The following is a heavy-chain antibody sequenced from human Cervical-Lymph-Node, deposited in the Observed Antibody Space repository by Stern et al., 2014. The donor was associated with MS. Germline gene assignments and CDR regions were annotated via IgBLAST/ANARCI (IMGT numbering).Heavy chain of an antibody. CDR3: ARDRRHYDTSGGYYFDS. D-gene: IGHD3-22*01. CDR2: IIPIVGTA. CDR1: GGTFSSYA. V-gene: IGHV1-69*01. Sequence: QLVQSGAEVKKPGSSVKVSCTASGGTFSSYAINWVRQAPGQGPEWMGGIIPIVGTANYAQKFQVRVTITADESTSTAYMELSSLRSEDTAVYYCARDRRHYDTSGGYYFDSWGQGTLVTVSS. J-gene: IGHJ4*02.